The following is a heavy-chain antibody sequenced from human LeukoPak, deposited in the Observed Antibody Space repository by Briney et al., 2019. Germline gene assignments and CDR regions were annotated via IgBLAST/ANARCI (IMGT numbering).Heavy chain of an antibody. CDR2: IYWDDEK. V-gene: IGHV2-5*02. J-gene: IGHJ4*02. Sequence: ESGPTLVKPPQTLTLTCTFSGFSLTTSGVGVGWIRQPPGKALEWLALIYWDDEKRYSPSLKSRLTITKDTSKNQVVLTMTNMDPVDTATYYCAHSPPEGSSWYGVDYWGQGTLVTVSS. D-gene: IGHD6-13*01. CDR3: AHSPPEGSSWYGVDY. CDR1: GFSLTTSGVG.